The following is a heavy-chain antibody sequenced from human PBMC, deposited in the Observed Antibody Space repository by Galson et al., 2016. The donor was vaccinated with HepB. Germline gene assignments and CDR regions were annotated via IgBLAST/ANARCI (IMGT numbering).Heavy chain of an antibody. CDR2: IKTKTDDGAT. Sequence: SLRLSCAASGFSFSDAWMNWVRQAPGKGLEWVGRIKTKTDDGATDYATSVKGRFVISRDDSKKTLYLQMNSLKTEDTAVYYCATFGRGLITIPWGQGTLVTVSS. D-gene: IGHD3-10*01. V-gene: IGHV3-15*07. J-gene: IGHJ5*02. CDR1: GFSFSDAW. CDR3: ATFGRGLITIP.